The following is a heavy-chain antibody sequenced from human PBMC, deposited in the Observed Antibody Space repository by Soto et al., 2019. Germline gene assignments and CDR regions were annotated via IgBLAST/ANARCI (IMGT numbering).Heavy chain of an antibody. CDR1: GFTFSAHY. Sequence: EVQLVESGGGLVQPGGSLRLSCAASGFTFSAHYMDWVRQAPGKGLEWVGRIKNKANSYTTEYAASVAGRFTILIEDSRNSLYLQMNSLKTEATGVYYCARGSIVGPSGGRYFDHRGQGSQVDVSS. V-gene: IGHV3-72*01. J-gene: IGHJ4*02. CDR3: ARGSIVGPSGGRYFDH. D-gene: IGHD1-26*01. CDR2: IKNKANSYTT.